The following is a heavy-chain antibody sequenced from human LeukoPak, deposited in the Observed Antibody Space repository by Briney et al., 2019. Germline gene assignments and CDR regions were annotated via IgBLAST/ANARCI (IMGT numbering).Heavy chain of an antibody. CDR3: TTLHILTGYYLRY. Sequence: GGSLRLSCAASGFTFSNAWMNWVRQAPGKGLEGVGRIKSKTDGGTTDYAAPVKGRFTISRDDSKNTLYPQMNSLKTEDTAVYYCTTLHILTGYYLRYWGQGTLVTVSS. D-gene: IGHD3-9*01. CDR2: IKSKTDGGTT. V-gene: IGHV3-15*01. J-gene: IGHJ4*02. CDR1: GFTFSNAW.